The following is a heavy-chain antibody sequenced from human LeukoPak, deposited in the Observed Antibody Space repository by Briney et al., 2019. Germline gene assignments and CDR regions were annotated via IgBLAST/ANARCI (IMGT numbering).Heavy chain of an antibody. CDR3: TTAFYGSGSYHY. Sequence: PGGSLRLSCAASGFTFSNAWMSWVRQAPGKGLEWVGRIKSKTDGGTTDYAAPVKGRFTISRDDSKNTLYLQMNSLKTEDTAVYYCTTAFYGSGSYHYWGQGTLVTVSS. CDR1: GFTFSNAW. CDR2: IKSKTDGGTT. V-gene: IGHV3-15*01. D-gene: IGHD3-10*01. J-gene: IGHJ4*02.